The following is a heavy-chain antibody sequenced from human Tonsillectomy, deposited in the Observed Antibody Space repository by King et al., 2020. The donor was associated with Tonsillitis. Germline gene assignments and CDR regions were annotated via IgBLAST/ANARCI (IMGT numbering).Heavy chain of an antibody. CDR3: ARDGSGIAAAGYFDY. CDR1: GFTVSSNY. CDR2: IYSGGST. J-gene: IGHJ4*02. V-gene: IGHV3-53*01. Sequence: VQLVESGGGLIQPGGSLRLSCAASGFTVSSNYISWVRQAPGKGLEWVSVIYSGGSTYYADSVKGRFTISRDNSKNTLYLQMNSLRAEDTAVYYCARDGSGIAAAGYFDYWGQGTLVTVSS. D-gene: IGHD6-13*01.